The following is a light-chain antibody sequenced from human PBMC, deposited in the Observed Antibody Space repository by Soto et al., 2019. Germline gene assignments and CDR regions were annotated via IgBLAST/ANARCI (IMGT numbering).Light chain of an antibody. CDR3: QNYNSAPLT. V-gene: IGKV1-27*01. Sequence: DIQMTQSPSSLSASVGDGVTITCRASQAISDYLAWYQQKPGKVPKLLIFAASSLQSGVPSRFSGGGSGTDFTLTISSLQPEDVATYYCQNYNSAPLTFGRGTKVEIK. J-gene: IGKJ4*01. CDR2: AAS. CDR1: QAISDY.